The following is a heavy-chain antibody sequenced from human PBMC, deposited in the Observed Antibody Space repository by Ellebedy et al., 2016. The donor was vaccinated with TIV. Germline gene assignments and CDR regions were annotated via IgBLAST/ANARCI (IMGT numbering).Heavy chain of an antibody. CDR2: IYYSGST. Sequence: MPSETLSLTCTVSGGSISSYYWSWIRQPPGKGLEWIGYIYYSGSTNYNPSLKSRVTISVDTSKNQFSLKLSSVTAADTAVYYCARSAYGSGSYYNPFDYWGQGTLVTVSS. CDR1: GGSISSYY. V-gene: IGHV4-59*08. CDR3: ARSAYGSGSYYNPFDY. D-gene: IGHD3-10*01. J-gene: IGHJ4*02.